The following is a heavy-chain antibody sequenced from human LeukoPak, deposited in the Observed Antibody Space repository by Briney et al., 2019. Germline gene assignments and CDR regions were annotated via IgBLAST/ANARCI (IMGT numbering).Heavy chain of an antibody. CDR1: GYSISSGYD. D-gene: IGHD1-26*01. J-gene: IGHJ5*02. V-gene: IGHV4-38-2*02. Sequence: SETLSLTCTVSGYSISSGYDWGWIRQPPGKGLEWIGEIKHIGSTNYTPSLKSRVTISEDTSKHQFSLKLSSVTAAGTGVYYCARGKSRGSHIETWGQRALVTASS. CDR2: IKHIGST. CDR3: ARGKSRGSHIET.